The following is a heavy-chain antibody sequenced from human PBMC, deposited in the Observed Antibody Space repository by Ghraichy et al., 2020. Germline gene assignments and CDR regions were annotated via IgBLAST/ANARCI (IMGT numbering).Heavy chain of an antibody. D-gene: IGHD6-13*01. CDR2: INHSGST. J-gene: IGHJ6*03. CDR3: ARGLAARPGYSSSWRHYYYYYMDV. V-gene: IGHV4-34*01. CDR1: GGSFSGYY. Sequence: SETLSLTCAVYGGSFSGYYWSWIRQPPGKGLEWIGEINHSGSTNYNPSLKSRVTISVDTSKNQFSQKLSSVTAADTAVYYCARGLAARPGYSSSWRHYYYYYMDVWGKGTTVTVSS.